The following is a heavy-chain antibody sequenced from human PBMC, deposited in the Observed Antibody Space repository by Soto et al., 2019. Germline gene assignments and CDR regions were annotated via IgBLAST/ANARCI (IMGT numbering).Heavy chain of an antibody. Sequence: ASVKVSCKASGYTFTSYAMHWVRQAPGQRLEWMGWINAGNGNTKYSQKFQGRVTITRDPSASTAYMELSSLRSEDTAVYYCAREPSSSWSFKPFDYWGQGTLVTVSS. D-gene: IGHD6-13*01. CDR2: INAGNGNT. CDR1: GYTFTSYA. CDR3: AREPSSSWSFKPFDY. V-gene: IGHV1-3*01. J-gene: IGHJ4*02.